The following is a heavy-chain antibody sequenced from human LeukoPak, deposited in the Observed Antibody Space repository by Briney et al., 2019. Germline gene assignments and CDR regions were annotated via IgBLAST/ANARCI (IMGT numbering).Heavy chain of an antibody. V-gene: IGHV3-7*01. Sequence: PGGSLRLSCAASGFTFTDSWMSWVRQAPGKGLEWMANIKRDGSQKYYVDSVKGRFTISRDNAKNSLYLQMNSLRAEDTAVYYCARDPRCSSMSCYRSSFYGMDVWGQGTTVTVSS. D-gene: IGHD2-2*01. CDR3: ARDPRCSSMSCYRSSFYGMDV. CDR2: IKRDGSQK. J-gene: IGHJ6*02. CDR1: GFTFTDSW.